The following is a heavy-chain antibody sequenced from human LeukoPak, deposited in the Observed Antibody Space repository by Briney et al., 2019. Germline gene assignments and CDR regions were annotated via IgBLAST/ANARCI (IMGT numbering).Heavy chain of an antibody. CDR1: GFTFSSYW. Sequence: PGGSLRLSCAASGFTFSSYWMSWVRHAPGEGLEWVANIKQDGTEKYYMDSVKGRFSISRDNAKNPLYLQMNALRAEDTAVYYCARDVRPDYWGQGTLVTVST. CDR2: IKQDGTEK. V-gene: IGHV3-7*04. D-gene: IGHD6-6*01. CDR3: ARDVRPDY. J-gene: IGHJ4*02.